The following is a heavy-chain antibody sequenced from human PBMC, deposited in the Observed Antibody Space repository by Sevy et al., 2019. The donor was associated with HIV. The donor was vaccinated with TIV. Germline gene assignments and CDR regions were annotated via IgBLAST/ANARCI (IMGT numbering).Heavy chain of an antibody. J-gene: IGHJ4*02. CDR2: IRFDGSNE. V-gene: IGHV3-30*02. D-gene: IGHD1-1*01. CDR3: AKDTNVAGHTPYYFDY. CDR1: GFTFYNYA. Sequence: GGSLRLSCAASGFTFYNYAMHWVRQAPGKGLEWVAFIRFDGSNEYYADSVKGRFTISRDDSKNTVYLQMNSLRAEDTAVYYCAKDTNVAGHTPYYFDYWGQGTLVTVSS.